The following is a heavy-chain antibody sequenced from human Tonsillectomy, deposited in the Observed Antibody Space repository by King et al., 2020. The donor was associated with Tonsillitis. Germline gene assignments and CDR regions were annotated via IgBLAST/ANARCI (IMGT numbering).Heavy chain of an antibody. CDR3: ARSHPTVGAAGPPDY. D-gene: IGHD1-26*01. V-gene: IGHV1-69*01. CDR1: GGTFSSYA. J-gene: IGHJ4*02. CDR2: IIPIFGTP. Sequence: VQLVESGAEVKKPGSSVKVSCKASGGTFSSYAISWVRQAPGEGLEWMGGIIPIFGTPNYAQRFQGRVTISADESTSTAYMELSSLRSEDTAVYYCARSHPTVGAAGPPDYWGQGTLAT.